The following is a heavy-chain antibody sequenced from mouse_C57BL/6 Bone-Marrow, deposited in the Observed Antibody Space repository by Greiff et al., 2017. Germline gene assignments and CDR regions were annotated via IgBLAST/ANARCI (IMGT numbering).Heavy chain of an antibody. CDR3: TTEWISCYFDY. Sequence: EVQLQQSGAELVRPGASVKLSCTASGFNFKDDYMHWVKQRPEKGLEWIGWIDPENGDTEYASKFQGKATITADTSSNTAYLQLSSLTSEDTAVYYWTTEWISCYFDYWGQGTTLT. V-gene: IGHV14-4*01. CDR1: GFNFKDDY. CDR2: IDPENGDT. J-gene: IGHJ2*01.